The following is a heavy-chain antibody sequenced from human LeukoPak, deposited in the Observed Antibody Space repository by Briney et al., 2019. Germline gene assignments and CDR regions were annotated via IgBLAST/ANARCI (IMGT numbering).Heavy chain of an antibody. D-gene: IGHD3-16*01. CDR1: GFTVSSNY. V-gene: IGHV3-53*01. J-gene: IGHJ4*02. Sequence: GVSLRLSCAASGFTVSSNYVRWVRQARGKGLEWVSDIYSGGSTYYADSVKGRFTISRDNSKNTLYLQMNNLRAEDTAVYYCARILRGIDYWGQGTLVTVPS. CDR3: ARILRGIDY. CDR2: IYSGGST.